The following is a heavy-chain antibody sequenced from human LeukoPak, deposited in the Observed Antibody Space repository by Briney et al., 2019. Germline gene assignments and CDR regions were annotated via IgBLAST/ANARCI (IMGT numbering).Heavy chain of an antibody. CDR3: ARGATTVTTQKVGLVDY. CDR1: GYTFTSYY. V-gene: IGHV1-46*01. D-gene: IGHD4-11*01. Sequence: GASVKVSCKASGYTFTSYYMHWVRQAPGQGLEWMGIINPSGGSTSYAQKFQGRVTMTRDTSTSTVYMELSSLRSEDTAVYYCARGATTVTTQKVGLVDYWGQGTLVTVSS. CDR2: INPSGGST. J-gene: IGHJ4*02.